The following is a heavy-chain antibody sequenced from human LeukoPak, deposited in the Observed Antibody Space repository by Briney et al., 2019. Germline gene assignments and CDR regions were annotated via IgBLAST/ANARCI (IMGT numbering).Heavy chain of an antibody. Sequence: GGSLRLSCAASGFTFSTYSMNWVRQAPGKGLEGGSAISDNGGTTFYADSVKGRFTITRDNSKNTMYVQMNSLRGGDTAVYYCAKDYGPKQLVFLDSWGQGTLVTVSS. CDR1: GFTFSTYS. J-gene: IGHJ4*02. CDR2: ISDNGGTT. V-gene: IGHV3-23*01. D-gene: IGHD6-13*01. CDR3: AKDYGPKQLVFLDS.